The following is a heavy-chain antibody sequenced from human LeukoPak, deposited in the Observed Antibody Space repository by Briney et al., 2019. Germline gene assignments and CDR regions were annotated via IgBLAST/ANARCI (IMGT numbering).Heavy chain of an antibody. Sequence: GGSLRLSCAASGFTFSSYWMSWVRQAPGKGLEWVANIKQDGSVEYYVVSVKGRLTISRDNAKESLYLQMNSLRAEDTAVYYCARIGYSSSSFDFWGQGTLVAVSS. V-gene: IGHV3-7*05. CDR3: ARIGYSSSSFDF. CDR1: GFTFSSYW. CDR2: IKQDGSVE. D-gene: IGHD6-6*01. J-gene: IGHJ4*02.